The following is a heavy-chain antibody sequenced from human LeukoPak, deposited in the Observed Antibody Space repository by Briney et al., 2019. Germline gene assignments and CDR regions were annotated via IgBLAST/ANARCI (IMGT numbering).Heavy chain of an antibody. Sequence: PSETLSLTCAVSGYSISSGYYWGWIRQPPGKGLEWIGSIYHSGSTYYDPSLKSRVTISVDTSKNQFSLKLSSVTAADTAVYYCARLYCSSTSCYRNDAFDIWGQGTMVTVSS. D-gene: IGHD2-2*01. CDR1: GYSISSGYY. V-gene: IGHV4-38-2*01. CDR2: IYHSGST. CDR3: ARLYCSSTSCYRNDAFDI. J-gene: IGHJ3*02.